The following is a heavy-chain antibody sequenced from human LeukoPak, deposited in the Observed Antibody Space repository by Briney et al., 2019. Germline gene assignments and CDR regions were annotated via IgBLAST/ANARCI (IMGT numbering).Heavy chain of an antibody. D-gene: IGHD1-26*01. CDR2: IWYDGSNE. Sequence: GGSLRLSCAASGFTFSSNGMPWVRQAPGKGLEWVAVIWYDGSNEYYADSVKGRFTISRDNSKNTLYLQMNSLTGDDTAVYYCARLVGARGGYFDYWGQGTLVTVSS. CDR3: ARLVGARGGYFDY. J-gene: IGHJ4*02. V-gene: IGHV3-33*01. CDR1: GFTFSSNG.